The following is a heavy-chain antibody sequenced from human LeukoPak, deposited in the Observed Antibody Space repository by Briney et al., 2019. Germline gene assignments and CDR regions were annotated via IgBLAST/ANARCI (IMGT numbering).Heavy chain of an antibody. D-gene: IGHD5-18*01. Sequence: SETLSLTCAVSGGSISSNNWWGWVRQPPGKGLEWIGEIYHSGSPNYNPSLKSRVTISVDKSRNHFSLNLSSVTAADTAVYYCASSLDTAMGGLDCWGQGTLVTVSS. CDR2: IYHSGSP. V-gene: IGHV4-4*02. CDR3: ASSLDTAMGGLDC. J-gene: IGHJ4*02. CDR1: GGSISSNNW.